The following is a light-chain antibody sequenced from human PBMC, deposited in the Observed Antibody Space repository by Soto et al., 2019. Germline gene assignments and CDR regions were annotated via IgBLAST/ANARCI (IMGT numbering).Light chain of an antibody. CDR1: SGQSYYA. V-gene: IGLV4-69*01. CDR2: LNSDGSH. CDR3: QTWVTGIYV. Sequence: QLVLTQSPSASASLGASVKLTCTLSSGQSYYAIAWHQQQPEKGPRYLMKLNSDGSHSKGDGIPDRFSGSSSGAERYLTISSLQSEDEADYYCQTWVTGIYVFGTGTKVTVL. J-gene: IGLJ1*01.